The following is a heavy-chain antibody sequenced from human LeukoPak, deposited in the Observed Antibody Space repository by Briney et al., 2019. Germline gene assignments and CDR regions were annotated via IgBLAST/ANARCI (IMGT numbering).Heavy chain of an antibody. CDR3: ARNNDMDV. CDR1: GFILSNHW. CDR2: MNKDGSQK. D-gene: IGHD1/OR15-1a*01. Sequence: GGSLRLSCAASGFILSNHWMTWVRQAPGKGPEWVANMNKDGSQKHYVDSVKGRFTISRDTAKNSLYLQMNNLRVEDTALYYCARNNDMDVWGQGTTVIVSS. J-gene: IGHJ6*02. V-gene: IGHV3-7*03.